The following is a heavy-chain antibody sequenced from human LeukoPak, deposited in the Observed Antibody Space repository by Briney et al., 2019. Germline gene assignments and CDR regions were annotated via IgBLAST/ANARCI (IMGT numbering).Heavy chain of an antibody. J-gene: IGHJ6*02. CDR3: ARGSWFSLGQQLVRSSRHPHYYYGMDV. V-gene: IGHV3-66*01. CDR2: IYSGGST. Sequence: PGGSLRLSCAASGFTVSSNYMSWVRQAPGKGLEWVSVIYSGGSTYYADSVKGRFTISRDNSKNTLYLQMNSLRAEDTAVYYCARGSWFSLGQQLVRSSRHPHYYYGMDVWGQGTTVTVSS. D-gene: IGHD6-13*01. CDR1: GFTVSSNY.